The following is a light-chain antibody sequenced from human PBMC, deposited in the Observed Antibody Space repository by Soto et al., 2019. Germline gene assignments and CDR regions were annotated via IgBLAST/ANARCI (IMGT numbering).Light chain of an antibody. Sequence: EIVLTQSPGTLSLSPGERATLSCRASQSLSSSQLAWYQQKPGQAPRLLIHDASSRATGILDRFTGSGSGTDFTLTITTLEPEDFAVYYCQQYGSSPRTFGLGTKVEIK. CDR1: QSLSSSQ. J-gene: IGKJ1*01. CDR3: QQYGSSPRT. CDR2: DAS. V-gene: IGKV3-20*01.